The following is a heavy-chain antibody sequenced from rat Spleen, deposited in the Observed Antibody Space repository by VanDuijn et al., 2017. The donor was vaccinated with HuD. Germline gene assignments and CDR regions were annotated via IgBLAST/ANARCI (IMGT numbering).Heavy chain of an antibody. CDR1: GFTFSNYY. CDR3: ARHGGFTPGYFDF. V-gene: IGHV5-25*01. Sequence: EVQMVESGGGLVKPGRSLKLSCAASGFTFSNYYMAWVRQAPTKGLEWVASISPSGGSTYYPDSVKGRFTISRDNAKNTLYLQMDSLRSEGTATYYCARHGGFTPGYFDFWGPGTMVTVSS. CDR2: ISPSGGST. J-gene: IGHJ1*01. D-gene: IGHD1-4*01.